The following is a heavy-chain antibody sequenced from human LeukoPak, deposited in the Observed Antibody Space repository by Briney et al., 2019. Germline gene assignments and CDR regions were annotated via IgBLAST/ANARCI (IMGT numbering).Heavy chain of an antibody. Sequence: GGSLRLSCAASGFTFSSYAMHWVRQAPGKGLEWLAVISYDGSNKYYADSVKGRFTISRDNSKNTLYLQMNSLRAEDTAVYYCARAPHFVFGMDVWGRGTTVTVSS. D-gene: IGHD3-3*02. J-gene: IGHJ6*02. CDR2: ISYDGSNK. CDR1: GFTFSSYA. V-gene: IGHV3-30-3*01. CDR3: ARAPHFVFGMDV.